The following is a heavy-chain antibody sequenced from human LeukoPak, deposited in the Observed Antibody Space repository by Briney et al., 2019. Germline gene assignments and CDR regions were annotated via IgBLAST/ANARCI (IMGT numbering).Heavy chain of an antibody. CDR1: GGTFSSYA. D-gene: IGHD3-22*01. CDR2: ISAYNGNT. Sequence: ASVKVSCKASGGTFSSYAIRWVRQAPGQGLEWMGWISAYNGNTNYAQKLQGRVTMTTDTSTSTAYMELRSLRSDDTAVYYCARDQYYYDSTSLGDYWGQGTLVTVSS. J-gene: IGHJ4*02. CDR3: ARDQYYYDSTSLGDY. V-gene: IGHV1-18*01.